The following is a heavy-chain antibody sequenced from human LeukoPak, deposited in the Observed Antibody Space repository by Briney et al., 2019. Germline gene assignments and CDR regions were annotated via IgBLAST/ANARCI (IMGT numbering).Heavy chain of an antibody. CDR2: ISSNGGST. D-gene: IGHD1-7*01. CDR1: GFTFSSYA. V-gene: IGHV3-64*01. J-gene: IGHJ2*01. Sequence: PGGSLRLSCAASGFTFSSYAMSWVRQAPGKGLEYVSAISSNGGSTYYTNSMKGRFTVSRDNSKNTLYLQMDSLRAEDMAVYYCASSPPTGTTWYFDLWGRGTLVTVSS. CDR3: ASSPPTGTTWYFDL.